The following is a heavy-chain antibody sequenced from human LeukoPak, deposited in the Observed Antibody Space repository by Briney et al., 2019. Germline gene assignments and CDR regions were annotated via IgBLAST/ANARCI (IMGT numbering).Heavy chain of an antibody. J-gene: IGHJ5*02. CDR3: ARDRYYASGDYYRVDWFDP. CDR2: ISAYSGNT. Sequence: ASVKVSCKASGYRFSSYGISWVRQAPGQGLEWMGWISAYSGNTKYTQKLHGRVSMTTETSTNTAYMELRSLSSDDTAVYYCARDRYYASGDYYRVDWFDPWGQGTLVTVSS. V-gene: IGHV1-18*01. CDR1: GYRFSSYG. D-gene: IGHD3-10*01.